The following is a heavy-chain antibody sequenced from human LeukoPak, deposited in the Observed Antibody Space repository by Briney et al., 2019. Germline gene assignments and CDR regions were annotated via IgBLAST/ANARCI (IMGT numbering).Heavy chain of an antibody. V-gene: IGHV4-39*01. D-gene: IGHD6-19*01. CDR3: ARSCWRDAFDI. J-gene: IGHJ3*02. CDR1: GGSISSSSYY. Sequence: PSETLSLTCTVSGGSISSSSYYWGWIRQPPGKGLEWIGSIYYSGSTYYNPSLKSRVTISVDTSKNQFSLKLSSVTAADTAVYYCARSCWRDAFDIWGQGTMATVSS. CDR2: IYYSGST.